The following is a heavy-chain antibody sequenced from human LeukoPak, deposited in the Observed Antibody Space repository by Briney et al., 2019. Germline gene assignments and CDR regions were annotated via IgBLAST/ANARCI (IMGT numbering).Heavy chain of an antibody. CDR2: ISSSSSYI. CDR3: ARDRYGDYSFDY. D-gene: IGHD4-17*01. V-gene: IGHV3-21*01. CDR1: GFTFSDYG. Sequence: GGSLRLSCAASGFTFSDYGAHWVRQAPGKGLEWVSSISSSSSYIYYADSVKGRFTISRDNAKNSLYLQMNSLRAEDTAVYYCARDRYGDYSFDYWGQGTLVTVSS. J-gene: IGHJ4*02.